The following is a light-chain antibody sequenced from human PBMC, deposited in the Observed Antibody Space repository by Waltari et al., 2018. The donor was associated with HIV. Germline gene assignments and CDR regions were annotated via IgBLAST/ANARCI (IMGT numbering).Light chain of an antibody. CDR3: QQSFITPLT. Sequence: DIQMTQSPSSLSASVRDRVTITCRTTQSISTDLNWYQQKPGKAPKLLIYATSSLQSGVPSRFSGRGSGTDFTLTISSLQPEDFATYYCQQSFITPLTFGPGTKVDIK. J-gene: IGKJ3*01. CDR2: ATS. CDR1: QSISTD. V-gene: IGKV1-39*01.